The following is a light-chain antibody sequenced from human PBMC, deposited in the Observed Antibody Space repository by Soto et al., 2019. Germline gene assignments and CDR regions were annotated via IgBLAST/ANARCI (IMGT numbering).Light chain of an antibody. CDR3: SSYAGSKNLV. CDR1: SSDVGGYNY. Sequence: QSALTQPPSASGSPGQSVTISCTGTSSDVGGYNYVSWYQQHPGKAPKLMIYEVSKRPSGVPDRFSGSKSGNTASLTVSGLQDEDEADYYCSSYAGSKNLVFGGGTKVTVL. J-gene: IGLJ2*01. CDR2: EVS. V-gene: IGLV2-8*01.